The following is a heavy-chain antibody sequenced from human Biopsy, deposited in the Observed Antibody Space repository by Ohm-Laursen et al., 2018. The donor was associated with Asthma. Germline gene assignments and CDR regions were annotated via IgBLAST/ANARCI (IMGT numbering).Heavy chain of an antibody. J-gene: IGHJ6*02. CDR2: VFWSGST. Sequence: SQTLSLTCGVSGGYTGSSDHHWAWIRQAPGKGLEWIGFVFWSGSTHYSRSLERRVSISIDTAANEFSMKLWSVAPAYTAVYFLARVVSYGDIYIGIDVWGPGNTVVVS. V-gene: IGHV4-30-4*01. CDR1: GGYTGSSDHH. D-gene: IGHD4-17*01. CDR3: ARVVSYGDIYIGIDV.